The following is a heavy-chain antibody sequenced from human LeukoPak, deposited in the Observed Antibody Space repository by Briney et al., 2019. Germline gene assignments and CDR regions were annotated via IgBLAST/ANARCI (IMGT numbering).Heavy chain of an antibody. V-gene: IGHV1-46*03. J-gene: IGHJ6*03. CDR2: INPSGGST. D-gene: IGHD3-22*01. CDR1: GYTFTSYY. Sequence: ASVKVSCKASGYTFTSYYMHWVRQAAGQGLEWMGIINPSGGSTSYAQKFQGRVTKTRDTSTSTVYMELSSLRSEDTAVYYCAAHRSGYSPFYYCMDVWGKGTTVTVSS. CDR3: AAHRSGYSPFYYCMDV.